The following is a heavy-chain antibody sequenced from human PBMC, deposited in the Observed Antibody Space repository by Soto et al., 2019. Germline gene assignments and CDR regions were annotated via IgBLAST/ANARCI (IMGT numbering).Heavy chain of an antibody. J-gene: IGHJ4*02. CDR1: GGSFTGYY. Sequence: QMQLQQWGAGLLKPSETLSLTCAVNGGSFTGYYWSWVRQPPGKGLEWIGEIKDGGSTNYSPSLRSRVTISADTSKKQFSLKVTSVTAADTAVYYCARCQEGVVATHWYQETLVTVSS. CDR3: ARCQEGVVATH. V-gene: IGHV4-34*01. CDR2: IKDGGST. D-gene: IGHD2-15*01.